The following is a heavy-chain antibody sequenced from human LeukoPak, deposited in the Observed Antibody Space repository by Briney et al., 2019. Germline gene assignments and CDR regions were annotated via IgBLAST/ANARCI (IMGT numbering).Heavy chain of an antibody. CDR2: ISWNSGSI. Sequence: GGSLRLSCAASGFTFDDYAMHWVRQAPGKGLEWVSGISWNSGSIGYADSVKGRFTISRDNAKNSLYLQMNSLRAEDMALYYCAKGDYYGSEYYFDYWGQGTLVTVSS. CDR1: GFTFDDYA. CDR3: AKGDYYGSEYYFDY. J-gene: IGHJ4*02. D-gene: IGHD3-10*01. V-gene: IGHV3-9*03.